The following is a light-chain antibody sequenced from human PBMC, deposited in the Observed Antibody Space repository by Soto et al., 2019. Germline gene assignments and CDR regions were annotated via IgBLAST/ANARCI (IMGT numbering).Light chain of an antibody. J-gene: IGKJ1*01. Sequence: EIVLTQSPGTLSLSPGKRATLSCRASQSVTSRFLAWYQQKPDQPPRLLIYGVSSRAAGIPDRFSGSGSGTDFTLTITRLEPEDFAVYYCQQYDSSQTFGQGTKVEMK. CDR3: QQYDSSQT. CDR1: QSVTSRF. V-gene: IGKV3-20*01. CDR2: GVS.